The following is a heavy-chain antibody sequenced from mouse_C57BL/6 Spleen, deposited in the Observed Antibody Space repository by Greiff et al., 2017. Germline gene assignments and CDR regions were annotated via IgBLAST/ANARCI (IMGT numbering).Heavy chain of an antibody. D-gene: IGHD1-1*01. CDR1: GYTFTSYW. CDR3: ARGDGSSMDYYAMDY. V-gene: IGHV1-64*01. Sequence: QVQLQQPGAELVKPGASVKLSCKASGYTFTSYWMHWVKQRPGQGLEWIGMIHPNSGSTNYNEKFKSKATLTVDKSSSTAYMQLSSLTSEDSAVYYCARGDGSSMDYYAMDYWGQGTSVTVSS. J-gene: IGHJ4*01. CDR2: IHPNSGST.